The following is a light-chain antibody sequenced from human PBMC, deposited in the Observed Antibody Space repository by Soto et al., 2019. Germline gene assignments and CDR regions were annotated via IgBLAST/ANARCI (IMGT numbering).Light chain of an antibody. V-gene: IGKV3-20*01. CDR1: QSVSSSS. CDR2: GAS. CDR3: QQYGSSPSIT. Sequence: EIVLTQSPGTLSLSPGERATLSCRASQSVSSSSLAWYQQKPGQAPRLLICGASSRATDIPDRFSGSGSGTDFTLTISTLEPEDFAVYYCQQYGSSPSITFGQGTRLEI. J-gene: IGKJ5*01.